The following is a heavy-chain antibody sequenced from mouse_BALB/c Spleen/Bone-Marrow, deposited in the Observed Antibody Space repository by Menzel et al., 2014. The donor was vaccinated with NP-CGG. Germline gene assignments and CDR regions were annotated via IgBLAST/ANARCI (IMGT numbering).Heavy chain of an antibody. J-gene: IGHJ2*01. CDR3: ARLITTDY. D-gene: IGHD2-4*01. V-gene: IGHV14-3*02. CDR1: GFNIKDTY. Sequence: EVKVEESGAELVKPGASVKLSCTASGFNIKDTYMHWVKQRPEQGLEWIGRIGPANGNTKYDPKFQGKATITADTSSNTAYLQLSSLTSEDTAVYYCARLITTDYWGQGTTLTVSS. CDR2: IGPANGNT.